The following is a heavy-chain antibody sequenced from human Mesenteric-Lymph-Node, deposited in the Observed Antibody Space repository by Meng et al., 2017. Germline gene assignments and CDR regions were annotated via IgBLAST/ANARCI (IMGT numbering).Heavy chain of an antibody. D-gene: IGHD2/OR15-2a*01. CDR2: ISGSGGST. CDR3: AKDQFSGNREFDY. J-gene: IGHJ4*02. Sequence: GESLKISCAASGFTFSSYAMSWVRQAPGKGLEWVSAISGSGGSTYYADSVKGRFTISRDNSKNTLYLQMNSLRAEDTAVYYCAKDQFSGNREFDYWGQGTLVTVSS. CDR1: GFTFSSYA. V-gene: IGHV3-23*01.